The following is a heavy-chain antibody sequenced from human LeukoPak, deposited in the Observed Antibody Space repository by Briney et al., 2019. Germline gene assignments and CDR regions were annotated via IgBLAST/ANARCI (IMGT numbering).Heavy chain of an antibody. CDR2: IWYDGSNR. D-gene: IGHD3-22*01. CDR3: ARDRDSSASSGAFDI. V-gene: IGHV3-33*08. Sequence: PGGSLRLSCAASGFTFSSYAMHWVRQAPGKGLEWVAVIWYDGSNRYYADSVKGRFTISRDNSKNTLYLQMNSLRAEDTAVYYCARDRDSSASSGAFDIWGQGTMVTVSS. CDR1: GFTFSSYA. J-gene: IGHJ3*02.